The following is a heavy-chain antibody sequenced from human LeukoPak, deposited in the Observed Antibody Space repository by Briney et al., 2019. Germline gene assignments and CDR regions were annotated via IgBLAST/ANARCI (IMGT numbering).Heavy chain of an antibody. V-gene: IGHV1-2*02. Sequence: ASVEVSCKASGYTFTGYYMHWVRQAPGQGLEWMGWINPNSGGTNYAQKFQGRVTMTRDTSISTAYMELSRLRSDDTAVYYCARDYYRDYDSSGYKFDYWGQGTLVTVSS. CDR1: GYTFTGYY. CDR2: INPNSGGT. J-gene: IGHJ4*02. CDR3: ARDYYRDYDSSGYKFDY. D-gene: IGHD3-22*01.